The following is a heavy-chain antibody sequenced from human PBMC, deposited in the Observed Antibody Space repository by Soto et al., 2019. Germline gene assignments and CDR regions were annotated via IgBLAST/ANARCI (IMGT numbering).Heavy chain of an antibody. J-gene: IGHJ4*02. CDR2: ISYDGSDK. V-gene: IGHV3-30*03. Sequence: QVQLVESGGGVVQPGRSLRLSCAASGFPFTSYGMYWVREGPDKGLEWVAIISYDGSDKYYADSVKGRFTISRDNSKNTLYLQMNSLRPEDTALNDCVGGQYYFDYRGQGALVIVSS. CDR3: VGGQYYFDY. CDR1: GFPFTSYG. D-gene: IGHD3-10*01.